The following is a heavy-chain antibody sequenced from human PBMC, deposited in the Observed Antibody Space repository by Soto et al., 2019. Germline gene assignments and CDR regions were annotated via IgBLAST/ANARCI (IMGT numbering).Heavy chain of an antibody. CDR1: GFTFSSYA. CDR3: VKGHGVATIHRFDY. D-gene: IGHD5-12*01. J-gene: IGHJ4*02. CDR2: ISSNGGST. V-gene: IGHV3-64D*06. Sequence: GGSLRLSCSASGFTFSSYAMHWVRQAPGKGLEYVSAISSNGGSTYYADSVKGRFTISRDNSKNTLYLQMSSLRAEDTAVYYCVKGHGVATIHRFDYWGQGTLVTVSS.